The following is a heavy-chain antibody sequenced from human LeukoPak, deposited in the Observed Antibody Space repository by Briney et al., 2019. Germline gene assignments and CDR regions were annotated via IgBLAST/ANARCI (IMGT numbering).Heavy chain of an antibody. V-gene: IGHV1-69*13. CDR3: TTRACHAGGCSSSFYYYYGPHF. J-gene: IGHJ6*02. D-gene: IGHD3-16*01. CDR1: GNSISNYA. Sequence: GASVTVSCTASGNSISNYAVSWVRQAPGQGFEWMGGIIPIFGTADYAQKFQGRVTITADQSTSTTYMALSSLKSEDTATYYCTTRACHAGGCSSSFYYYYGPHFWGQGTTVSVSS. CDR2: IIPIFGTA.